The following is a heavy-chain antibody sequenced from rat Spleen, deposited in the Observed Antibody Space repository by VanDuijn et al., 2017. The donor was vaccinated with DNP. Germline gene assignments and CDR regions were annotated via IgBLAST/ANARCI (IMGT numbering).Heavy chain of an antibody. CDR2: ISYEGSST. D-gene: IGHD1-11*01. CDR1: GFTFNKHW. CDR3: ARGGRSYFDY. Sequence: EVQLVESGGGLVQPGRSLKLSCVASGFTFNKHWMTWVRQAPKKGLEWVASISYEGSSTYYGDSVKGRFTISRDNAKSTLYLQMNSLRSEDTATYYCARGGRSYFDYWGQGVMVTISS. J-gene: IGHJ2*01. V-gene: IGHV5-22*01.